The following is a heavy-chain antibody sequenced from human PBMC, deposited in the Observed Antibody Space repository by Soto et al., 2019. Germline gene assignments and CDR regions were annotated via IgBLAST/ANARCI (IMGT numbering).Heavy chain of an antibody. V-gene: IGHV1-69*12. CDR3: ARDRVEVATGNFEY. CDR2: IIPIFGTT. D-gene: IGHD6-19*01. Sequence: QVQLVQSGAEVKKPGSSVKVSCKTSGGTFSYYGISWVRQAPGQGLEWMGGIIPIFGTTNYAQKFQDRVTFSADESTSTAYMELSSLRSEDTAVSYCARDRVEVATGNFEYWGQGTLVTVSS. CDR1: GGTFSYYG. J-gene: IGHJ4*02.